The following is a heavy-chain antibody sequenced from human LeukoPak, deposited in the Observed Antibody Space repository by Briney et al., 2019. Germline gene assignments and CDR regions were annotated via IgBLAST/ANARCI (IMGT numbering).Heavy chain of an antibody. CDR3: ARGSYAYRFDP. Sequence: GGSLRLSCAASGFTVSSNYMSWVRQAPGKGLEWVSVIYSGGSTYYADSVKGRFTISRDNSKNTLYLQMNSLRAEDTAVYYCARGSYAYRFDPWGQGTLVTVSS. CDR1: GFTVSSNY. J-gene: IGHJ5*02. V-gene: IGHV3-66*01. CDR2: IYSGGST. D-gene: IGHD5-12*01.